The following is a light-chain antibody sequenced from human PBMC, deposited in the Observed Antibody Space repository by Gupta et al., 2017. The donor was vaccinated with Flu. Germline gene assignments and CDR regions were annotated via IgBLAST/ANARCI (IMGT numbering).Light chain of an antibody. J-gene: IGKJ5*01. Sequence: DIVMTQSPDSLAVSLGERATINCKSSQSVLYSSNNKNYLAWYQQKPGQPPKLLIYWASTRESGVPERFSGSGSGTDFTLTISSLQAEDVAVYYCQQNYSTPFTFGQGTRLEIK. V-gene: IGKV4-1*01. CDR1: QSVLYSSNNKNY. CDR3: QQNYSTPFT. CDR2: WAS.